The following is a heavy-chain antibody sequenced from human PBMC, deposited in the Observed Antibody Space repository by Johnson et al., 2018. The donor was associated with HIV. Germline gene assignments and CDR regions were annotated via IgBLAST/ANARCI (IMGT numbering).Heavy chain of an antibody. CDR2: IQQDGSER. J-gene: IGHJ3*02. CDR3: ARDSGIAVASGAFDI. CDR1: GFTFSSYW. D-gene: IGHD6-19*01. Sequence: VQLVESGGGLVQPGGSLRLSCAASGFTFSSYWMSWVRQAPGKGLEWVANIQQDGSERYYVDSVKGRFTISRDNAKNSLYLQMHSLRTEDTALYYCARDSGIAVASGAFDIWGQGTMVTVSS. V-gene: IGHV3-7*03.